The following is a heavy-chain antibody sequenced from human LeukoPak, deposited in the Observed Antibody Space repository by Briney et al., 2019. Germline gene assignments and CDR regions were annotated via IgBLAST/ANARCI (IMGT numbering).Heavy chain of an antibody. J-gene: IGHJ4*02. CDR2: IYYIAST. CDR1: GGSISSYY. D-gene: IGHD3-10*01. V-gene: IGHV4-59*08. CDR3: SRHGGACSFDQ. Sequence: SETLSLTCTFSGGSISSYYWSWVRQPPGKGLEWIGCIYYIASTNYNPSLKSRVTISVATSKNQFSLKLSSVTAADTAVDCYSRHGGACSFDQWGQGTTVTVSS.